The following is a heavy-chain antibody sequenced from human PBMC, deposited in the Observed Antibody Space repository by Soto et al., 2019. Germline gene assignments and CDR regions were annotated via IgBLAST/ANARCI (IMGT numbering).Heavy chain of an antibody. CDR3: ARYGYYDFWSGYYTSYYYYGMDV. CDR2: IYYSGST. CDR1: GGSISSYY. V-gene: IGHV4-59*01. Sequence: PSETLSLTCTVSGGSISSYYWSWTRQPPGKGLEWIGYIYYSGSTNYNPSLKSRVTISVDTSKNQFSLKLSSVTAADTAVYYCARYGYYDFWSGYYTSYYYYGMDVWGQGTTVTVSS. J-gene: IGHJ6*02. D-gene: IGHD3-3*01.